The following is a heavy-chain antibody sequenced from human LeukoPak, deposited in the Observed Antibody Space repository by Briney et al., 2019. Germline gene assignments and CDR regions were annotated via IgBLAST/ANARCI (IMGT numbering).Heavy chain of an antibody. V-gene: IGHV4-59*01. D-gene: IGHD3-22*01. Sequence: SETLSLTCTVSGGSISSYYWNWIRQPPGKGLEWIGYIYYIGNTNYNPSHKSRVNISLDTSKNQFSLRLSSVTAADTAVYYCARDRSGYYTNWFDPWGQGTLVTVSS. J-gene: IGHJ5*02. CDR1: GGSISSYY. CDR2: IYYIGNT. CDR3: ARDRSGYYTNWFDP.